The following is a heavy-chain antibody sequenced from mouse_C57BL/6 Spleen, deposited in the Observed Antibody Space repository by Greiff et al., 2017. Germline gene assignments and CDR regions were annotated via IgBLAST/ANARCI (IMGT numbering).Heavy chain of an antibody. J-gene: IGHJ1*03. CDR1: GYTFTDYY. D-gene: IGHD1-1*01. Sequence: VQLQQSGPELVKPGASVKISCKASGYTFTDYYMNWVKQSHGKSLEWIGDINPNNGGTSYNQTFKGKATLTVDKSSSTAYMELRSLTSEDSAVYYCARERRGVGYYGSSYEWYFDVWATENTVSVSS. V-gene: IGHV1-26*01. CDR3: ARERRGVGYYGSSYEWYFDV. CDR2: INPNNGGT.